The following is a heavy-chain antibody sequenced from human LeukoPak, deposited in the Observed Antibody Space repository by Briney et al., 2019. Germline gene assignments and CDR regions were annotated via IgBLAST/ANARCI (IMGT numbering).Heavy chain of an antibody. J-gene: IGHJ4*02. CDR3: ASRSSSWYLGGFDY. V-gene: IGHV4-39*01. CDR1: GGSISSYY. CDR2: IYYSGST. Sequence: SETLSLTCTVSGGSISSYYWGWIRQPPGKGLEWIGSIYYSGSTYYNPSLKSRVTISVDTSKNQFSLKLSSVTAADTAVYYCASRSSSWYLGGFDYWGQGTLVTVSS. D-gene: IGHD6-13*01.